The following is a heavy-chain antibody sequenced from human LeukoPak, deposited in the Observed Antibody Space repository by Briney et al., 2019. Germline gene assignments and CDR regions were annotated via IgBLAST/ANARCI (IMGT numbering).Heavy chain of an antibody. CDR3: ARVSIAARADAFDI. J-gene: IGHJ3*02. Sequence: ASVKVSCKASGYTFTSYGISWVRQAPGQGLEWMGWISAYNGNTNYAQMLQGRVTMTTDTSTSTAYMELRSLRSDDTAVYYCARVSIAARADAFDIWGQGTMVTVSS. CDR2: ISAYNGNT. D-gene: IGHD6-6*01. V-gene: IGHV1-18*01. CDR1: GYTFTSYG.